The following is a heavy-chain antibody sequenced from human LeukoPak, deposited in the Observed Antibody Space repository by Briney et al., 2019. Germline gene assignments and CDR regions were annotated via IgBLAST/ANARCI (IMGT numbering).Heavy chain of an antibody. J-gene: IGHJ4*02. CDR3: VRDVEL. D-gene: IGHD1-1*01. Sequence: GGSLRLSCAASGFAFQSYWMSWARQGPEKGLQWVASINRDGSEKHPVDSVKGRFTISRDNAKNSVFLEMSSLRVEDTAVYYCVRDVELWGQGTLVTVSS. CDR2: INRDGSEK. CDR1: GFAFQSYW. V-gene: IGHV3-7*01.